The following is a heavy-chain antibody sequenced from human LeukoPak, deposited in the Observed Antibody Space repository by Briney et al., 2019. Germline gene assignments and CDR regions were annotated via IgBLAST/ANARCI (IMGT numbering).Heavy chain of an antibody. J-gene: IGHJ4*02. V-gene: IGHV3-30-3*01. CDR3: ARLPIFTAPFAY. Sequence: GGSLRLSCAASGFTFSRYAMHWVRQAPGKGLEWVAVISYDGSNKFYADSVKGRFTISRDNSKNTLYLQMNSLSADDTAVYYCARLPIFTAPFAYWGQGTLVTVSS. CDR2: ISYDGSNK. CDR1: GFTFSRYA.